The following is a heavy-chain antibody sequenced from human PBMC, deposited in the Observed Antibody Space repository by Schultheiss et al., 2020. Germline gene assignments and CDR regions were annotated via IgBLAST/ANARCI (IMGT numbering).Heavy chain of an antibody. D-gene: IGHD6-19*01. CDR3: ARDGDSSGWYYYFDY. Sequence: GGSLRLSCAASGFTFSSYAMSWVRQAPGKGLEWVGRIQSEDDGATRDYAAPVKGRFTISRDDSKNTLYLQMNSLRAEDTAVYYCARDGDSSGWYYYFDYWGQGTLVTVSS. CDR2: IQSEDDGATR. V-gene: IGHV3-15*01. J-gene: IGHJ4*02. CDR1: GFTFSSYA.